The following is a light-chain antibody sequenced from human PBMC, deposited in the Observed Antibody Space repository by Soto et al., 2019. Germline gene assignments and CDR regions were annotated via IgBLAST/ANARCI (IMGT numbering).Light chain of an antibody. CDR3: CSYAGSSTYVV. CDR1: SSDVGSYNL. J-gene: IGLJ2*01. CDR2: EGS. V-gene: IGLV2-23*01. Sequence: QSALTQPASVSGSPGQSITISCTGTSSDVGSYNLVSWYQQHPGKAPKLMIYEGSKRPSGVSNRFSGSKSGNTASLTISGRQAEDEADYCCCSYAGSSTYVVFGGGTKVTVL.